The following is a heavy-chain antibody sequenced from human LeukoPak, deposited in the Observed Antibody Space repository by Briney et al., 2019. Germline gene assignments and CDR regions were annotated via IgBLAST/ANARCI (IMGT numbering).Heavy chain of an antibody. J-gene: IGHJ4*02. D-gene: IGHD3-3*01. V-gene: IGHV4-4*07. CDR3: ARVEWSGFYYFDY. CDR1: GGSISSYY. CDR2: IYTSGST. Sequence: SGALSLTCSDSGGSISSYYWSWIGQPAGKGREWIGRIYTSGSTNYNPSLKNRVTISVDKHKNQLSLKLPSVSAAGPAVYYCARVEWSGFYYFDYWGQGTLVTVSS.